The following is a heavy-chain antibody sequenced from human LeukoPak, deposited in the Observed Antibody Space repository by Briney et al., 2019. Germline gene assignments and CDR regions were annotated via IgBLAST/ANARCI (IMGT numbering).Heavy chain of an antibody. D-gene: IGHD3-3*01. CDR2: INHSGST. V-gene: IGHV4-34*01. Sequence: SETLSLTCAVYGGSFSGYYWSWIRQPPGKGLEWIGEINHSGSTNYNPSLKSRVTISVDTSKNQFSLKLSSVTAADTAVYYCAGGGSIFGVVIRRNWFDPWGQGTLVTVSS. CDR3: AGGGSIFGVVIRRNWFDP. CDR1: GGSFSGYY. J-gene: IGHJ5*02.